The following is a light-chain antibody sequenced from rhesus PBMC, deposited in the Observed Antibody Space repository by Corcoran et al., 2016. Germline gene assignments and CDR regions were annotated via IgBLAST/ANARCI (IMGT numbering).Light chain of an antibody. CDR3: PHGYGNPRT. CDR2: KAS. Sequence: DIQMTQSPSSLSASVGDRVTITCRASENVNNYLNWYQQKPGKAPKLLIYKASTLQRGVPSRFSGSGSGTDYTFTISSLQPEDVATYYCPHGYGNPRTFGQGTKVEIK. J-gene: IGKJ1*01. V-gene: IGKV1-74*01. CDR1: ENVNNY.